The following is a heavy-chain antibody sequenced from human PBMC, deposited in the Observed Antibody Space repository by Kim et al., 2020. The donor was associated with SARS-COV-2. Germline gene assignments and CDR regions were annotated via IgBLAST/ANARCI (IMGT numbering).Heavy chain of an antibody. CDR3: ARDQFGLWDDILAGLPFDY. V-gene: IGHV3-30*04. CDR2: ISYDGSNK. D-gene: IGHD3-9*01. CDR1: GFTFSSYA. Sequence: GGSLRLSCAASGFTFSSYAMHWVRQAPGKGLEWVAVISYDGSNKYYADSVKGRFTISRDNSKNTLYLQMNSLRAEDTAVYYCARDQFGLWDDILAGLPFDYWGQGTLVTVSS. J-gene: IGHJ4*02.